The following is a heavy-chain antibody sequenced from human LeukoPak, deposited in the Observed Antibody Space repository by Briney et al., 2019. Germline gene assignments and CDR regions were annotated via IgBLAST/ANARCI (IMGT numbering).Heavy chain of an antibody. J-gene: IGHJ4*02. V-gene: IGHV1-18*01. CDR1: GYTFTSYG. CDR2: ISAYNGNT. CDR3: ARGGITMIVVVITSEFDY. D-gene: IGHD3-22*01. Sequence: ASVKVSCKASGYTFTSYGISWVRQAPGQGLEWMGWISAYNGNTNYAQKLQGRVTMTTDTSTRTAYMELRSLRSDDTAVYYCARGGITMIVVVITSEFDYWGQGTLVTVSS.